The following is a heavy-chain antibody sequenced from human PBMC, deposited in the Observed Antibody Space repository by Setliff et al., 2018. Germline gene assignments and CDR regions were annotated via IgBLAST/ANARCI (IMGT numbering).Heavy chain of an antibody. Sequence: GGSLRLSCAASGFIFDDYGMGWVRQVPGKGLEWVSGINWNGGSTSYADSVKGRFTISRDNAKNTLFLQINSLRAEDTAVYYCAREREADYASGSNSRLHDAYDIWGRGTMVTVSS. CDR2: INWNGGST. V-gene: IGHV3-20*04. CDR1: GFIFDDYG. D-gene: IGHD3-10*01. CDR3: AREREADYASGSNSRLHDAYDI. J-gene: IGHJ3*02.